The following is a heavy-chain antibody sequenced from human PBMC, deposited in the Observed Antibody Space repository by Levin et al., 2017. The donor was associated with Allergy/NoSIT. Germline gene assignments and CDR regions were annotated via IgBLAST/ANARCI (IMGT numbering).Heavy chain of an antibody. J-gene: IGHJ4*02. CDR3: ARDGGRWGPGYSYGYSLDY. V-gene: IGHV3-30-3*01. CDR2: ISYDGSNK. D-gene: IGHD5-18*01. Sequence: PGESLKISCAASGFTFSSYAMHWVRQAPGKGLEWVAVISYDGSNKYYADSVKGRFTISRDNSKNTLYLQMNSLRAEDTAVYYCARDGGRWGPGYSYGYSLDYWGQGTLVTVSS. CDR1: GFTFSSYA.